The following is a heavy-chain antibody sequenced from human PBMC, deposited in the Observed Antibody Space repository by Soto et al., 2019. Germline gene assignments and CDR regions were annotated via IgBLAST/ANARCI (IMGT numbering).Heavy chain of an antibody. D-gene: IGHD4-17*01. CDR2: IKSKTDGGTT. J-gene: IGHJ4*02. CDR3: IPVGLYGDLPDY. Sequence: GGSLRLSCAASGFTFSNAWMSWVRQAPGKGLEWVGRIKSKTDGGTTDYAAPVKGRFTISRDDSKNTLYLQMNSLKTEDTAVYYCIPVGLYGDLPDYWGQGTLVTVSS. CDR1: GFTFSNAW. V-gene: IGHV3-15*01.